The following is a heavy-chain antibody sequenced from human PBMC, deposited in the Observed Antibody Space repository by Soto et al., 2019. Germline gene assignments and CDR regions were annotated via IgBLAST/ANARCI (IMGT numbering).Heavy chain of an antibody. J-gene: IGHJ4*02. V-gene: IGHV1-8*01. Sequence: ASVKVSCKASGYTFTSYDINCVRQATGQGLEWMGWMNPNSGNTGYAQKFQGRVTMTRNTSISTAYMELSSLRSEDTAVYYCARGAVAAALITMTDYWGQGTLVTVSS. CDR1: GYTFTSYD. D-gene: IGHD6-13*01. CDR2: MNPNSGNT. CDR3: ARGAVAAALITMTDY.